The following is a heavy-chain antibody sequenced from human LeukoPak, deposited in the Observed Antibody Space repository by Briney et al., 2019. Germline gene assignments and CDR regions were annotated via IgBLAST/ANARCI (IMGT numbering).Heavy chain of an antibody. Sequence: GASVKVSCKASGFTFTSSAVQWVRQARGQRLEWIGWIVLVSGNTNYAQQFQERVTITRDLSTSSTYLELSSLRSEDTAVYYCAALAGVQGLAYDPRDYFDSWGQGTLVTVSS. V-gene: IGHV1-58*01. D-gene: IGHD7-27*01. J-gene: IGHJ4*02. CDR2: IVLVSGNT. CDR1: GFTFTSSA. CDR3: AALAGVQGLAYDPRDYFDS.